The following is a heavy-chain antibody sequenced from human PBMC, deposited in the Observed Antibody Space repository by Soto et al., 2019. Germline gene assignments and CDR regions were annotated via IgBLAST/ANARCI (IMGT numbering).Heavy chain of an antibody. CDR2: IYPGDSDT. D-gene: IGHD4-4*01. Sequence: PGESLKISCKGSGYSFTSYWIGWVRQMPGKGLEWMGIIYPGDSDTRYSPSFQGQVTISADKSISTAYLQWSSLKASDTAMYYCARRVTTVTNKPYYYYYYMDVWGKGTTVTVPS. V-gene: IGHV5-51*01. CDR3: ARRVTTVTNKPYYYYYYMDV. J-gene: IGHJ6*03. CDR1: GYSFTSYW.